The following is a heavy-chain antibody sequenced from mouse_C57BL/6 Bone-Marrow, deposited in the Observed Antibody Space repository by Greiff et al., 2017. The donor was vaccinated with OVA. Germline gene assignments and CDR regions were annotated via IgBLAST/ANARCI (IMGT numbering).Heavy chain of an antibody. J-gene: IGHJ2*01. CDR2: INSDGVST. Sequence: EVKLVESGGGLVQPGESLKLSCESNEYEFPSHDMSWVRKTPEKRLALVAAINSDGVSTYYPDTMERRFIISRDNTKKTLYLQMSSLRSEDTALYYCASYDYDGTEYFDYWGQGTTLTVSS. V-gene: IGHV5-2*01. D-gene: IGHD2-4*01. CDR1: EYEFPSHD. CDR3: ASYDYDGTEYFDY.